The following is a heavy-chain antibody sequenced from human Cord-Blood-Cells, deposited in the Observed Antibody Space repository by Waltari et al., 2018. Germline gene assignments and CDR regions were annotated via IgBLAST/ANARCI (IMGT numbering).Heavy chain of an antibody. Sequence: QVQLVQSGAEVKKPGSSVKVSCKASGGTFSSYAISWVRQAPGQGLEWMGGSIPIFGTANYAQKFQGRVTITADESTSTAYMELSSLRSEDTAVYYCARVSAYYDILTGYFFDYWGQGTLVTVSS. J-gene: IGHJ4*02. V-gene: IGHV1-69*01. CDR2: SIPIFGTA. CDR3: ARVSAYYDILTGYFFDY. D-gene: IGHD3-9*01. CDR1: GGTFSSYA.